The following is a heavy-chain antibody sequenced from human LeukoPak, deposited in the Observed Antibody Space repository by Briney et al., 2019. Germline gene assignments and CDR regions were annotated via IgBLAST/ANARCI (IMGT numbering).Heavy chain of an antibody. CDR1: GGSISSSSYY. D-gene: IGHD1-14*01. J-gene: IGHJ4*02. Sequence: SETLSLTCTVPGGSISSSSYYWGWIRQPPGKGLEWIGSIYYSGSTYYNPSLKSRVTISVDTSKNQFSLKLSSVTAADTAVYYCARHLVAPEPYYFDYWGQGTLVTVSS. V-gene: IGHV4-39*01. CDR3: ARHLVAPEPYYFDY. CDR2: IYYSGST.